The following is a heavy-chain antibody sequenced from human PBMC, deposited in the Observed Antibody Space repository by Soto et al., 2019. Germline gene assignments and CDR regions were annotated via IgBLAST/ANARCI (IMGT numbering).Heavy chain of an antibody. J-gene: IGHJ4*02. V-gene: IGHV4-59*08. CDR2: IHSSGST. CDR3: ARHGLSCSGGTCYGPIFDY. CDR1: GGSISSYY. D-gene: IGHD2-15*01. Sequence: SETLSLTCTVSGGSISSYYWSWIRQPPGKGLEWIGYIHSSGSTNYNPSLKSRVTISVDLSKNQFSLRLTSVTAADTAVYYCARHGLSCSGGTCYGPIFDYWGQGTLVTVSS.